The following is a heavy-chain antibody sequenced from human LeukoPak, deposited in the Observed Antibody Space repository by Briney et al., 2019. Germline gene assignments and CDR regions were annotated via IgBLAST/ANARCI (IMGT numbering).Heavy chain of an antibody. J-gene: IGHJ3*02. CDR1: AGSINNYY. CDR2: IYYSGGDM. Sequence: TSETLSLTCTVSAGSINNYYWSWIRQPPGKGLEWIGYIYYSGGDMNYNPSLKSRLTISVDTSKNQISLMLTSMTAADTAVYYCAGQPAATAAFDIWAQGTMVTVSS. D-gene: IGHD5-18*01. CDR3: AGQPAATAAFDI. V-gene: IGHV4-59*08.